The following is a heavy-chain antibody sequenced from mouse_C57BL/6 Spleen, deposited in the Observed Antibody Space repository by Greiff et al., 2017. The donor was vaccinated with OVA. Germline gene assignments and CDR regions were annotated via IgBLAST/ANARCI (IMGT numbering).Heavy chain of an antibody. CDR1: GYTFTSYW. Sequence: QVQLKQPGAELVKPGASVKLSCKASGYTFTSYWMQWVKQRPGQGLEWIGEIDPSDSYTNYNQKFKGKATLTVDTSSSTAYMQLSSLTSEDSAVYYCGTTGYFDVWGTGTTVTVSS. D-gene: IGHD1-1*01. J-gene: IGHJ1*03. V-gene: IGHV1-50*01. CDR3: GTTGYFDV. CDR2: IDPSDSYT.